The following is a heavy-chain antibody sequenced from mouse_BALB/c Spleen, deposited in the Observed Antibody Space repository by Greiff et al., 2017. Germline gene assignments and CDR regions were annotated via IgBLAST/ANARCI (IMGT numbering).Heavy chain of an antibody. CDR1: GFTFSSFG. J-gene: IGHJ4*01. CDR3: ASGMGGKYYAMDY. Sequence: EVKLVESGGGLVQPGGSRKLSCAASGFTFSSFGMHWVRQAPEKGLEWVAYISSGSSTIYYADTVKGRFTISRDNHKNTLFLQMTSLRSEDTAMYYCASGMGGKYYAMDYWGQGTSVTVSS. D-gene: IGHD1-1*02. CDR2: ISSGSSTI. V-gene: IGHV5-17*02.